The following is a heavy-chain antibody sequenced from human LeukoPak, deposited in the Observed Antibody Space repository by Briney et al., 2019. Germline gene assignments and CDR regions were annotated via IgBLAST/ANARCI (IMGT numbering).Heavy chain of an antibody. D-gene: IGHD3-10*01. J-gene: IGHJ4*02. CDR1: GYTFTNYA. Sequence: GASVKVSCKASGYTFTNYAIHWVRQAPGQGLEWMGWINAGNGNTKYSQKFQGRVTITRDTSASTAYMDLSSLRSEDTAVYYCAKDGNYYGSGSYSPSDHWGQGTLVTVSS. V-gene: IGHV1-3*01. CDR3: AKDGNYYGSGSYSPSDH. CDR2: INAGNGNT.